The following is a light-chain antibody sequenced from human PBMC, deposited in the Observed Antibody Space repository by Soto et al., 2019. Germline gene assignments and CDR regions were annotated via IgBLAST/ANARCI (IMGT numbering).Light chain of an antibody. J-gene: IGKJ2*01. CDR1: QTITRY. CDR3: QQSFSFPVT. CDR2: AAS. V-gene: IGKV1-39*01. Sequence: DIQMTQSPSSLSVSVGDRVTITCRANQTITRYLNWYQQKPGTAPKLLIYAASSLQEGVPSRFRGSGSGTDFTLTISNLQPEDFAAYSCQQSFSFPVTFGQGTKLEIK.